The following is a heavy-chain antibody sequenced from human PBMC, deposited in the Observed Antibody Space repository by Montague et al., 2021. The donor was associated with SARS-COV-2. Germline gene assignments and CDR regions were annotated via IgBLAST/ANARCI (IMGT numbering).Heavy chain of an antibody. D-gene: IGHD4-17*01. CDR1: GFSLSTYGEG. Sequence: PALVKPTQILTLTCVFSGFSLSTYGEGVGWIRQPPGKAPEWLALIYWDDDKRYSPSLKSRSTISKDTTKNEVVLTVANMDPVDTATYYCARYGDYGSWFDPWGQGTLVTVSS. J-gene: IGHJ5*02. CDR3: ARYGDYGSWFDP. CDR2: IYWDDDK. V-gene: IGHV2-5*02.